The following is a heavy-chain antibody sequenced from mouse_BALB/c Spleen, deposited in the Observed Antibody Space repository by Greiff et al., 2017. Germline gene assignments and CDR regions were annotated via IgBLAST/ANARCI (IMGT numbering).Heavy chain of an antibody. CDR2: ISYSGST. CDR3: ARSRNYGFAY. CDR1: GYSITSDYA. V-gene: IGHV3-2*02. D-gene: IGHD2-1*01. J-gene: IGHJ3*01. Sequence: DVKLQESGPGLVKPSQSLSLTCTVTGYSITSDYAWNWIRQFPGNKLEWMGYISYSGSTSYNPSLKSRISITRDTSKNQFFLQLNSVTTEDTATYYCARSRNYGFAYWGQGTLVTVSA.